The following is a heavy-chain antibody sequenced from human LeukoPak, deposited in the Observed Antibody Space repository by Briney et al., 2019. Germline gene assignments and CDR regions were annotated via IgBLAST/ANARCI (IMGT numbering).Heavy chain of an antibody. J-gene: IGHJ5*02. Sequence: SETLSLTCNVSGDSINSHYWSWIRQPPGKGLEWIGYVYNSRSTNYNPSLKSRVTISEDKSKNQPSLRLTSVTAADTAVYYCARGGSSGPHNWFDPWGQGILVTVSS. CDR2: VYNSRST. CDR3: ARGGSSGPHNWFDP. V-gene: IGHV4-59*11. CDR1: GDSINSHY. D-gene: IGHD6-19*01.